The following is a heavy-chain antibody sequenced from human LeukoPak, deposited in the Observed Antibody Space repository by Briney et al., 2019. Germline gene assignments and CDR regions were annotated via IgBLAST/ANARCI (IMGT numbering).Heavy chain of an antibody. J-gene: IGHJ4*02. CDR3: ATPPDSGFDY. CDR1: GFTFSSYA. Sequence: PGGSLRLSCAASGFTFSSYAMSWVRQAPGKGLEWVSAISGSGGSTYYADSVKGRFAISRDNSKNTLYLQMNSLRADDTAVYYCATPPDSGFDYWGQGTLVTVSS. V-gene: IGHV3-23*01. CDR2: ISGSGGST. D-gene: IGHD1-1*01.